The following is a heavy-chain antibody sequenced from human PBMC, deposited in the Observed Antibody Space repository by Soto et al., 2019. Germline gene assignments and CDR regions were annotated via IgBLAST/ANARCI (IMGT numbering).Heavy chain of an antibody. J-gene: IGHJ6*04. Sequence: PGGSLRLSCAGFGFTFSDSAMTWVRQAPGRGLEWVSFVSASAIETYTADSVRGRFTISRDNSKNTLFLQMNNLRAEDTAVYYCAKGPSVVHQMDVWGKGTTVTVSS. CDR3: AKGPSVVHQMDV. D-gene: IGHD2-15*01. V-gene: IGHV3-23*01. CDR2: VSASAIET. CDR1: GFTFSDSA.